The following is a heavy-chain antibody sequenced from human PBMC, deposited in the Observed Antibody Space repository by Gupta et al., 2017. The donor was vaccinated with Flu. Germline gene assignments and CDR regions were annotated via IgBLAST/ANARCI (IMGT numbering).Heavy chain of an antibody. CDR3: ARGSGSNHLVGY. CDR2: IIPIFGTA. D-gene: IGHD1-26*01. J-gene: IGHJ4*02. V-gene: IGHV1-69*01. Sequence: VRQAPGQGLEWMGGIIPIFGTANYAQKFQGRVTITADESTSTAYMELSSLRSKDTAVYYCARGSGSNHLVGYWGQGTLVTVSS.